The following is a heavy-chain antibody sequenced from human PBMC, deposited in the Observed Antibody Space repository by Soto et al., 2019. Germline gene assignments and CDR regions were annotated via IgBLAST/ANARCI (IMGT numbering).Heavy chain of an antibody. V-gene: IGHV1-69*01. CDR3: ARLKRIAAQLKAGYYFDY. J-gene: IGHJ4*02. D-gene: IGHD6-6*01. CDR2: IIPIFGTA. Sequence: QVQLVQSGAEVKKPGSSVKVSCKASGGTFSTYAISWVRQAPGQGLEWMGGIIPIFGTANYAQKFQGRVTITVDESTSTAYMELSSLRSEDTAVYYCARLKRIAAQLKAGYYFDYWGQGTLVTVSS. CDR1: GGTFSTYA.